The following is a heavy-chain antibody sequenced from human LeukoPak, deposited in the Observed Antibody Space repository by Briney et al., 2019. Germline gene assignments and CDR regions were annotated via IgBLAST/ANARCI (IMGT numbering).Heavy chain of an antibody. V-gene: IGHV3-21*01. Sequence: GGSLRLSCAASGFTFSSYSMNWVRQAPGKGLKWVSSISSSSSYIYYADSVKGRFTISRDNAKNSLYLQMNSLRAEDTAVYYCARDVRDYYGSRRMDVWGKGTTVTVPS. D-gene: IGHD3-10*01. CDR1: GFTFSSYS. CDR2: ISSSSSYI. J-gene: IGHJ6*03. CDR3: ARDVRDYYGSRRMDV.